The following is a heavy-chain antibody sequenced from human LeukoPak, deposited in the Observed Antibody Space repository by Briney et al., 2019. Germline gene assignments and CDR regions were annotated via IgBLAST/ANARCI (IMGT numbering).Heavy chain of an antibody. CDR2: ITTSDGNT. Sequence: GGSLRLSCAASGFTFSSYTMSWVRQAPGKGLEWVSTITTSDGNTYYADSVKGRFTVSRDNSKNSLFLQMTSLRAGDTAVYYCVRDKEGVGATRLDYWGQGTLVTVSS. J-gene: IGHJ4*02. V-gene: IGHV3-23*01. CDR3: VRDKEGVGATRLDY. CDR1: GFTFSSYT. D-gene: IGHD1-26*01.